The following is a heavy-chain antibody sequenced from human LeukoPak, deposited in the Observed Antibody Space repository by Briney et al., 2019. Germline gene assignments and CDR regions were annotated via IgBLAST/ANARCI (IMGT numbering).Heavy chain of an antibody. Sequence: GGSLRLSCAVSGFTVSSNYMSWVRQAPGKGLEWVSVIFSGGGTYYADSVKGRFTISRDNFKNTLYLQMNSLRAEDTAVYYCARGGSTRIYYLDYWGQGTLVTVSS. J-gene: IGHJ4*02. CDR3: ARGGSTRIYYLDY. V-gene: IGHV3-53*05. CDR1: GFTVSSNY. CDR2: IFSGGGT.